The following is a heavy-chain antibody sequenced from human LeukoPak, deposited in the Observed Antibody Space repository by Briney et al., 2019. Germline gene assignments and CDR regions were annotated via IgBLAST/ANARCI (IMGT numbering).Heavy chain of an antibody. J-gene: IGHJ4*02. CDR3: ARVTTGGYYNY. V-gene: IGHV4-61*02. D-gene: IGHD3-22*01. CDR1: GGSISSGSYY. Sequence: SETLSLTCTVSGGSISSGSYYWSWIRQPAGTGLVWIGRIYTSGSTNYNPSLKSRVTISLDTSENHFSLKLSSVTAADTAVYYCARVTTGGYYNYWGQGTLSPSPQ. CDR2: IYTSGST.